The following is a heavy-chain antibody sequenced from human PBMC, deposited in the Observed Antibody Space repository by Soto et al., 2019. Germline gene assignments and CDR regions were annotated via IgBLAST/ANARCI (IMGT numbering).Heavy chain of an antibody. V-gene: IGHV1-18*01. CDR1: GYTFNTYA. Sequence: VSVKVSCKASGYTFNTYAITWVRQAPGQGLEWMGWISGYNGNTNYAQTLQGRGTMTTDTSTSTAYLELRSLRSDDTAVYYCARTVEDDSMPNYYADFWGQRNLVTIYS. CDR2: ISGYNGNT. D-gene: IGHD2-2*01. J-gene: IGHJ4*01. CDR3: ARTVEDDSMPNYYADF.